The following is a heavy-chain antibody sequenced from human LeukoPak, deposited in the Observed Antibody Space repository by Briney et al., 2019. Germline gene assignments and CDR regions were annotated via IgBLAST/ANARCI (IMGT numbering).Heavy chain of an antibody. CDR2: INHSGST. CDR1: GGSFSGYY. Sequence: SETLSLTCAVYGGSFSGYYWSWIREPPGKGLEWIGEINHSGSTNYNPSLKSRVTISVDTSKNQFSLKLSSVTAADTAVYYCARGRSPDYWGQGTLVTVSS. J-gene: IGHJ4*02. CDR3: ARGRSPDY. V-gene: IGHV4-34*01.